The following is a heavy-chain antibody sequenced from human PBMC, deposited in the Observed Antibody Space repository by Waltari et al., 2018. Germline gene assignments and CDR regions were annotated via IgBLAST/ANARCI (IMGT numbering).Heavy chain of an antibody. Sequence: QVQLVQSGAELKKPGASVRVSCKASGYTFNAYALSWVRQAPGQGLEWMGWISAYNGDTNYAQKFQGRVTMTTDTSTNTAYMELKNLRSDDTAVYYCAREYNYFDFWGQGSLVTVSS. CDR1: GYTFNAYA. D-gene: IGHD1-20*01. V-gene: IGHV1-18*01. CDR2: ISAYNGDT. J-gene: IGHJ4*02. CDR3: AREYNYFDF.